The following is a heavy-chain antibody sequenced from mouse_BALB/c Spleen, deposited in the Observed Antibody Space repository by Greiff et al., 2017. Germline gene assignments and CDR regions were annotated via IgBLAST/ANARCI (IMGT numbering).Heavy chain of an antibody. V-gene: IGHV5-6-2*01. CDR2: INSNGGST. D-gene: IGHD5-1*01. CDR3: ARHTYGYFDY. Sequence: EVMLVESGGGLVKLGGSLKLSCAASGFTFSSYYMSWVRQTPEKRLELVAAINSNGGSTYYPDTVKGRFTISRDNAKNTLYLQMSSLKSEDTALYYCARHTYGYFDYWGQGTTLTVSS. J-gene: IGHJ2*01. CDR1: GFTFSSYY.